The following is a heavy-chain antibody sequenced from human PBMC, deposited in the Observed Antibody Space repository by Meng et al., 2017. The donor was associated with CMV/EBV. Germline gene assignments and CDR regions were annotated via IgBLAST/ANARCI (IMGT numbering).Heavy chain of an antibody. J-gene: IGHJ4*02. D-gene: IGHD3-3*01. CDR3: ARGGDDFWSGYYDY. CDR1: GGSISSYY. CDR2: IYYSGST. Sequence: SETLSLTCTVSGGSISSYYWSWIRQLPGKGLEWIGYIYYSGSTNYNPSLKSRVTISVDTSKNQFSLKLSSVTAADTAVYYCARGGDDFWSGYYDYWGQGTLVTVSS. V-gene: IGHV4-59*01.